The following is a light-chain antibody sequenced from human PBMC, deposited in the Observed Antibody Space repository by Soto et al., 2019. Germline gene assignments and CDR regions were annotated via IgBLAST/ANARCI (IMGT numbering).Light chain of an antibody. CDR1: QSVSTSY. Sequence: EIVLTQSPGTLSLSPGERATLSCRASQSVSTSYLAWYQQKPGQAPRLLIYGASNRATGIPDRFRGSGSGTDFTLTISRLEPEDFAVYYCQQYGNSRAFGQGTKVEIK. CDR2: GAS. CDR3: QQYGNSRA. V-gene: IGKV3-20*01. J-gene: IGKJ1*01.